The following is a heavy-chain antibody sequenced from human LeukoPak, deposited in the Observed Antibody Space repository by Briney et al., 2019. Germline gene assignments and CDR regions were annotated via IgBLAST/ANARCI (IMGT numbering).Heavy chain of an antibody. J-gene: IGHJ4*02. Sequence: PSETLSLTCTVSGYSISSYYWSWIRQPPGKGLEWIGYIYYSGSTNYNPSLKSRVTISVDTSKNQFSLKLSSVTAADTAVYYCARATSSWYYFDYWGQGTLVTVSS. V-gene: IGHV4-59*01. CDR1: GYSISSYY. D-gene: IGHD6-13*01. CDR3: ARATSSWYYFDY. CDR2: IYYSGST.